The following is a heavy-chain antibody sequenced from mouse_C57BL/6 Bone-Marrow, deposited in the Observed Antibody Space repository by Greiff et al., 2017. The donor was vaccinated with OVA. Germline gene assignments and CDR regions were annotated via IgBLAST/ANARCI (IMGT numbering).Heavy chain of an antibody. D-gene: IGHD2-12*01. J-gene: IGHJ4*01. CDR2: IYPRSGNT. CDR1: GYTFTSYG. V-gene: IGHV1-81*01. CDR3: AIHSYSYAMDY. Sequence: QVQLQQSGAELARPGASVKLSCKASGYTFTSYGISWVKQRTGQGLEWIGEIYPRSGNTYYNEKFKGKATLTADTSSSTAYMQLRSLTSEDSAVYFCAIHSYSYAMDYWGQGTSVTVSA.